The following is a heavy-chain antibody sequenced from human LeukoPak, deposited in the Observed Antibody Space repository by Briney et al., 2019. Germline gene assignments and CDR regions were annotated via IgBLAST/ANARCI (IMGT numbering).Heavy chain of an antibody. Sequence: GGSLRLSCAASGFAFYNYGMIWVRQTPGKGLEWVSDITSSGAGTSYADAVKGRFTISRDNSKNTLYLQMNSLRAEDTAVYYCARDRGFRITIFGVVRYDAFDIWGQGTMVTVSS. CDR3: ARDRGFRITIFGVVRYDAFDI. J-gene: IGHJ3*02. V-gene: IGHV3-23*01. CDR2: ITSSGAGT. D-gene: IGHD3-3*01. CDR1: GFAFYNYG.